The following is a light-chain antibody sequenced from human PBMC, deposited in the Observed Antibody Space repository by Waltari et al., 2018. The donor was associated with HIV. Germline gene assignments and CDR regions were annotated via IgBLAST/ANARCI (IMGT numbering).Light chain of an antibody. CDR1: QAVNNK. CDR3: QQSFSYPLT. Sequence: DIQMTKSPSYLSASVRDSVTITCQARQAVNNKLNWYQQKPGEAPKVVIYDASTLESGVPSRFRGGGSRTDFTLTITSLQLDDFATYFCQQSFSYPLTFGPGTKVDI. J-gene: IGKJ3*01. CDR2: DAS. V-gene: IGKV1-39*01.